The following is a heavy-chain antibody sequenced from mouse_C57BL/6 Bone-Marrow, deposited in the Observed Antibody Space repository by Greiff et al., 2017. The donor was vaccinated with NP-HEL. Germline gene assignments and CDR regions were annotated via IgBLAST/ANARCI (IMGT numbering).Heavy chain of an antibody. Sequence: QVQLKQPGAELVKPGASVKMSCKASGYTFTSYWITWVKQRPGQGLEWIGDIYPGSGSTKYNEKFKSKATLTVDTSSSTAYMQLSSLTSEDSAVYYCALYYDYDGRLWGQGTTLTVSS. J-gene: IGHJ2*01. D-gene: IGHD2-4*01. CDR2: IYPGSGST. V-gene: IGHV1-55*01. CDR3: ALYYDYDGRL. CDR1: GYTFTSYW.